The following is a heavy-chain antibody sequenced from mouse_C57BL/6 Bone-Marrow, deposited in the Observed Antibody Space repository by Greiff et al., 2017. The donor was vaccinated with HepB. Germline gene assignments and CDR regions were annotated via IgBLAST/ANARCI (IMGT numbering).Heavy chain of an antibody. CDR2: IYPGDGDT. CDR3: ARFYYYGSSYLYDY. D-gene: IGHD1-1*01. Sequence: QVQLQQSGPELVKPGASVKISCKASGYAFSSSWMNWVKQRPGKGLEWIGRIYPGDGDTNYNGKFKGKATLTADKSSSTAYMQLSSLTSEDSAVYFCARFYYYGSSYLYDYWGQGTTLTVSS. V-gene: IGHV1-82*01. CDR1: GYAFSSSW. J-gene: IGHJ2*01.